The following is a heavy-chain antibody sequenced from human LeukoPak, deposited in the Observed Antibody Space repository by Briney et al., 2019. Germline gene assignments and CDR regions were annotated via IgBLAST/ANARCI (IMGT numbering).Heavy chain of an antibody. V-gene: IGHV3-23*01. Sequence: GGSLRLSCVAPRITLSSYAMSWVRQAPGKGLEWVSTITYNGVNEYYADSVKGRFTTSRDNSKDTLYLQMSGLRVEDTAVYYCAKGLRGLRNRIMGDTFDLWGQGTMVAVSS. CDR3: AKGLRGLRNRIMGDTFDL. D-gene: IGHD1-14*01. CDR1: RITLSSYA. CDR2: ITYNGVNE. J-gene: IGHJ3*01.